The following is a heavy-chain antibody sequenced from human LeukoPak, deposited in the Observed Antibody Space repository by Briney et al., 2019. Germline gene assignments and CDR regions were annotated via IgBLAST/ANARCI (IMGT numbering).Heavy chain of an antibody. CDR2: ISSSSSII. Sequence: GGSLRLSCAASGFTFSDYYMSWIRQAPGKGLEWISYISSSSSIIYYADSVKGRFTISRDNAQNSLYLQMNSLRAEDTAVYYCARVSRGYDRPEDAFDIWGQGTMVTVSS. D-gene: IGHD3-22*01. CDR3: ARVSRGYDRPEDAFDI. J-gene: IGHJ3*02. CDR1: GFTFSDYY. V-gene: IGHV3-11*04.